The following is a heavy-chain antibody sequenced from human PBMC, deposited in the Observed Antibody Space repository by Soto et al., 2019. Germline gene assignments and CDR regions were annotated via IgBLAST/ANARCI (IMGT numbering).Heavy chain of an antibody. CDR3: AKEVYVRAGPWYFQH. J-gene: IGHJ1*01. D-gene: IGHD3-16*01. V-gene: IGHV3-30*18. Sequence: QVQLVESGGAVVQPGGSLRLSCAASEFSFSDYGMHWVRQAPGKGPEWVGVIAHDGSIHYYRDSVKGRFTISRDNSRNTLYLQMNSLRAEDTATYYCAKEVYVRAGPWYFQHWGQGTLVIVSS. CDR1: EFSFSDYG. CDR2: IAHDGSIH.